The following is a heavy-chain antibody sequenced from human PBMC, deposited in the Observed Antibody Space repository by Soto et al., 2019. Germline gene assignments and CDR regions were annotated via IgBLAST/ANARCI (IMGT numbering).Heavy chain of an antibody. J-gene: IGHJ4*02. D-gene: IGHD3-10*01. CDR3: VSYGSGTYYRGYSVGF. V-gene: IGHV4-30-4*01. CDR2: IHNSGSP. CDR1: GPSIYNGGYF. Sequence: SETLSLTCSVSGPSIYNGGYFWGRLRQSPGKGLEWIGHIHNSGSPYNNPSLKSRVTISADTSKNQFSLKLTSVTAADTAVYYFVSYGSGTYYRGYSVGFWSQGSRVTV.